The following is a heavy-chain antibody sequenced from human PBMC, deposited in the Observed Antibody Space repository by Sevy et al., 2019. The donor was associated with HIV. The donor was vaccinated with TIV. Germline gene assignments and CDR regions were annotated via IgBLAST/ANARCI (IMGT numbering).Heavy chain of an antibody. V-gene: IGHV3-48*02. CDR1: GFTFNTYS. Sequence: GGSLRLSCAASGFTFNTYSLIWVRQTPGKGLEWLSFIGTAAGVTYYADSVKGRFTISRDNAKNSLYLQMNSLRDEDTAVYYSAQSPGHYSIVYWGQGTLVTDSS. J-gene: IGHJ4*02. CDR2: IGTAAGVT. CDR3: AQSPGHYSIVY. D-gene: IGHD2-21*01.